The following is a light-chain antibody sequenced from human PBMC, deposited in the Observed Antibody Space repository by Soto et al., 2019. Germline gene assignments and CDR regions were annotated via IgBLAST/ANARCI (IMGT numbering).Light chain of an antibody. CDR3: QPYNSFSGT. CDR1: QTISSW. J-gene: IGKJ1*01. V-gene: IGKV1-5*01. Sequence: EIQMTQSPWTLSASVGDRVTITCRASQTISSWLAWYQQKPGKAPNLLIYDASSLESGVPSRFSGRGSGTQFTLTISSLQPDDFATYYCQPYNSFSGTFGPGTKVDIK. CDR2: DAS.